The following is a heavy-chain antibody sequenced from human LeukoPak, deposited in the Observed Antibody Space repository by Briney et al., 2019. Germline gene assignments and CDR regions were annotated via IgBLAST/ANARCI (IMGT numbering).Heavy chain of an antibody. V-gene: IGHV3-30*18. CDR1: GFTFSSYG. CDR3: AKDFGTGTRRVADY. J-gene: IGHJ4*02. D-gene: IGHD1-1*01. CDR2: ISYDGSNK. Sequence: GRSLRLSCAASGFTFSSYGMHWVRQAPGKGLEWVAVISYDGSNKYYADSVKGRFTISRDNSKNTLYLQMNSLRAEDTAVYHCAKDFGTGTRRVADYWGQGTLVTVSS.